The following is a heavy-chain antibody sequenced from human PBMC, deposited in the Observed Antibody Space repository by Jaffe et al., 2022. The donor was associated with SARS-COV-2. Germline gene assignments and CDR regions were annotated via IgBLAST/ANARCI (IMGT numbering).Heavy chain of an antibody. V-gene: IGHV1-69*02. CDR1: GGTFSSYT. D-gene: IGHD2-15*01. CDR2: IIPILGIA. Sequence: QVQLVQSGAEVKKPGSSVKVSCKASGGTFSSYTISWVRQAPGQGLEWMGRIIPILGIANYAQKFQGRVTITADKSTSTAYMELSSLRSEDTAVYYCARGGRRYYYYGMDVWGQGTTVTVSS. CDR3: ARGGRRYYYYGMDV. J-gene: IGHJ6*02.